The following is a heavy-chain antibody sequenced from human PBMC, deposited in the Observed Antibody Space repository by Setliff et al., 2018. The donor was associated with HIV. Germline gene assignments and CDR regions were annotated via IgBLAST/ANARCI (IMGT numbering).Heavy chain of an antibody. Sequence: ASVKVSCKASGYTFTNFGITWVRQAPGQGLEWMGWISPYNGNTNYAPELHGRVTMTTETSTSTASLELRSLRSDDTAVYYCARDRIPSKWLLESDYWGQGTLVTVSS. J-gene: IGHJ4*02. CDR3: ARDRIPSKWLLESDY. CDR2: ISPYNGNT. D-gene: IGHD3-22*01. CDR1: GYTFTNFG. V-gene: IGHV1-18*01.